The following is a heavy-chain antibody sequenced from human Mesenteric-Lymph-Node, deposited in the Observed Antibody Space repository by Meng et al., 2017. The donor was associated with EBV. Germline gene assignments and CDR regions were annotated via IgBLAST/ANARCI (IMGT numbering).Heavy chain of an antibody. V-gene: IGHV4-34*01. Sequence: LLQRCAGRFAPAANLTSTGSFFGGSSIGNCWCLLRQAPGQGLKGLGEISYNEFGNYNPSIKSLDAISVDTVKNQYSLRPTSVTAADTAITYWARIETIWGTDRKYYFDYWGQGTLVTVSS. D-gene: IGHD3-16*02. CDR1: GGSSIGNC. CDR2: ISYNEFG. CDR3: ARIETIWGTDRKYYFDY. J-gene: IGHJ4*02.